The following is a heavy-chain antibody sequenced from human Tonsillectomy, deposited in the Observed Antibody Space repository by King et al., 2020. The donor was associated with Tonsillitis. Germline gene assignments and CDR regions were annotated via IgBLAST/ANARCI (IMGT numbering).Heavy chain of an antibody. J-gene: IGHJ5*02. V-gene: IGHV3-30*03. CDR3: ATPGYP. CDR1: GFTFSTSA. CDR2: ISFDGRNR. Sequence: QLVQSGGGVVQPGRSLRLSCAASGFTFSTSAMHWVRQAPGTGLEWVAIISFDGRNRQYADSVKGRFTISRDNSKNTVYLQLNSLRVDDTAVYYCATPGYPWGQGTLVTVSS.